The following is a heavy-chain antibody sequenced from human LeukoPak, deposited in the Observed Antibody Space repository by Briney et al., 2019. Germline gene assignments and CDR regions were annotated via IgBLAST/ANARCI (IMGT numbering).Heavy chain of an antibody. CDR1: GFSFSDYF. V-gene: IGHV3-21*01. Sequence: GGSLRLSCAVSGFSFSDYFMHWVRQAPGKGPEWVSSISTSGTYIHYAVSVKGRFTNSRDNAKDSLFLQMDSLRAEDTAVYYCARDFAFSYPWGQGTLVTVSS. CDR2: ISTSGTYI. J-gene: IGHJ5*02. CDR3: ARDFAFSYP.